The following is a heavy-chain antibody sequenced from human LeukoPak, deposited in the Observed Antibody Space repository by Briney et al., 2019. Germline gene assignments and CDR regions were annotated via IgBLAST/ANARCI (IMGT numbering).Heavy chain of an antibody. J-gene: IGHJ6*03. CDR3: ARHPGYGDPYYYYYMDV. Sequence: SETLSLTCTFSGGSISSYYWSWIRQPAGKGLEWIGRIYTSGSTNYNPSLKSRVTMSVDTSKNQFSLKLSSVTAADTAVYYCARHPGYGDPYYYYYMDVWGKGTTVTISS. CDR2: IYTSGST. D-gene: IGHD4-17*01. V-gene: IGHV4-4*07. CDR1: GGSISSYY.